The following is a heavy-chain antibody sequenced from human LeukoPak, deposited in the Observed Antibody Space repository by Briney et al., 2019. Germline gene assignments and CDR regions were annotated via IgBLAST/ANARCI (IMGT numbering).Heavy chain of an antibody. CDR3: ARKKRFPRVRGVINWFDP. V-gene: IGHV4-34*01. CDR2: INHSGST. D-gene: IGHD3-10*01. Sequence: KPSETLSLTCAVYGGSFSGYYWSWIRQPPGKGLEWIGEINHSGSTNCNPSLKSRVTISVDTSKNQFSLKLSSVTAADPAVYYCARKKRFPRVRGVINWFDPWAREPWSPSPQ. J-gene: IGHJ5*02. CDR1: GGSFSGYY.